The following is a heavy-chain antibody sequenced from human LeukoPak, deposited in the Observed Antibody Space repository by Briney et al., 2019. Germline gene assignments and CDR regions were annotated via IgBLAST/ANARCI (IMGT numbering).Heavy chain of an antibody. CDR1: GGSISSGDYY. CDR3: ARNIAARNPLHYYYGMDV. J-gene: IGHJ6*02. V-gene: IGHV4-30-4*01. CDR2: IYYSGST. Sequence: SETLSLTCTVSGGSISSGDYYWSWIRQPPGKGLEWIGYIYYSGSTYYNPSLKSRVTISVDTSKNQFSLKLSSVTAADTAVYYCARNIAARNPLHYYYGMDVWGQGTTVTVSS. D-gene: IGHD6-6*01.